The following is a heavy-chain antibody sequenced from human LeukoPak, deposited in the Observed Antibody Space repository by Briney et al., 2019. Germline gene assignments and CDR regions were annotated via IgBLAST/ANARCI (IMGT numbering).Heavy chain of an antibody. CDR1: GYTCYSYC. D-gene: IGHD2-2*01. V-gene: IGHV1-18*01. CDR3: ARDLSGCSSTTCYQSVGY. CDR2: ISTYDGNT. J-gene: IGHJ4*02. Sequence: ASVKDSSKASGYTCYSYCITWVRHEPGQRVEWRGWISTYDGNTNYAQKLQGRVTMSTDTSTSTAYMELKSLRSDDTAVYYCARDLSGCSSTTCYQSVGYRRRGTMVTVP.